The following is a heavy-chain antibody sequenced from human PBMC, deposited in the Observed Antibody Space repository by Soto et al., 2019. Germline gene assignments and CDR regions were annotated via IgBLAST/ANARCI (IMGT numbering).Heavy chain of an antibody. V-gene: IGHV6-1*01. CDR1: GDSVSSNSAA. CDR2: KYYRSRWYN. Sequence: QVQLQQSGPGLVRPSQTLSLTCVISGDSVSSNSAAWHWIRQSPSRGLAWLGRKYYRSRWYNDYAVSVRSRITVHADTFKNQFSLHLNSVTPEDTAVYYCAVTSSRQLYYMDVWDKGTPVTVSS. D-gene: IGHD4-4*01. CDR3: AVTSSRQLYYMDV. J-gene: IGHJ6*03.